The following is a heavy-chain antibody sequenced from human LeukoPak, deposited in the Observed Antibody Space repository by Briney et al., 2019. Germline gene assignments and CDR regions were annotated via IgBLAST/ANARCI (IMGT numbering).Heavy chain of an antibody. V-gene: IGHV4-34*01. CDR3: ARGRIAKMVVHSFSYGMDV. Sequence: PSETLSLTCTVFGGSFTDYFWTWIRHSPGKGLEWIGEINDYTGDSKYNPSLNSRVSISLEKSKNQFSLELRSVTAADTAVYYCARGRIAKMVVHSFSYGMDVWGQGTTVTVSS. CDR1: GGSFTDYF. D-gene: IGHD3-22*01. J-gene: IGHJ6*02. CDR2: INDYTGDS.